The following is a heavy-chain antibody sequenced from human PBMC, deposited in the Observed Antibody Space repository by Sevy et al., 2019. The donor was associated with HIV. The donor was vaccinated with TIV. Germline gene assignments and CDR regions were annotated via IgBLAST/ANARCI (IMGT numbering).Heavy chain of an antibody. CDR1: GIAFSTYA. Sequence: GGFLRLSCAASGIAFSTYAMYWVRQAPGKGLEWVSSISASGYSTYYADSVKGRFTLSRDNSRNTLDLQMNSLRADDTAVYYCAKDFSDVYYYDSSATVDYWGQGTLVTVSS. CDR2: ISASGYST. V-gene: IGHV3-23*01. J-gene: IGHJ4*02. CDR3: AKDFSDVYYYDSSATVDY. D-gene: IGHD3-22*01.